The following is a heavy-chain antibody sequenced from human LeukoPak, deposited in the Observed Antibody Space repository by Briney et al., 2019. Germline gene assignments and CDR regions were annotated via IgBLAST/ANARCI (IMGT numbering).Heavy chain of an antibody. V-gene: IGHV1-3*01. J-gene: IGHJ4*02. D-gene: IGHD3-3*01. Sequence: ASVKVSCRASGYTFMNYGIHWVRQAPGQRPEWMGWINAGNGNTKNSQKFQGRVTITRDTSASTAYMELSSLRSEDAAVYYCARDPQGSGYGPIDYWGQGTLVPVSS. CDR1: GYTFMNYG. CDR3: ARDPQGSGYGPIDY. CDR2: INAGNGNT.